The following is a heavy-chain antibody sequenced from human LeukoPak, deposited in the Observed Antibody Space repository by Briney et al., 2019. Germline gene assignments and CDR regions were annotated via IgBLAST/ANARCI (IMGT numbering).Heavy chain of an antibody. J-gene: IGHJ3*02. CDR3: ARDNAMITAFDI. CDR1: GFTVSSNY. CDR2: IYSGGST. V-gene: IGHV3-53*01. D-gene: IGHD3-22*01. Sequence: GGSLRLSCAASGFTVSSNYMSWVRQAPGKGLEWVSVIYSGGSTYYADSVKGRFTISRDNSKNTLYLQMNSLRAEDTAVYYCARDNAMITAFDIWGQGTMVTVSS.